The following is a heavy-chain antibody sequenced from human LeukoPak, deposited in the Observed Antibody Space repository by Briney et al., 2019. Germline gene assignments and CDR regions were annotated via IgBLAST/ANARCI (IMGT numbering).Heavy chain of an antibody. J-gene: IGHJ5*02. V-gene: IGHV3-21*01. CDR1: GFTFSSYS. CDR3: ARDRTKMGWFVP. D-gene: IGHD2-8*01. Sequence: GGSLRLSCAASGFTFSSYSMNWVRQAPGKGLEWVSSISSSSSYIYYADSVKGRFTISRDNAKNSLYLQMNSLRAEDTAVYYCARDRTKMGWFVPWGQGTLVTVSS. CDR2: ISSSSSYI.